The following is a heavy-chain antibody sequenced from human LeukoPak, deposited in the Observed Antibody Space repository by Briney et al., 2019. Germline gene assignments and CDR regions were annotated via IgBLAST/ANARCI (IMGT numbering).Heavy chain of an antibody. CDR1: GGSFSGYY. CDR3: ANTVTTFIFDY. Sequence: SETLSLTCAVYGGSFSGYYWSWIRQPPGKGLEWIGEINHSGSTNYNPSLKSRVTISVDTSKNQFSLKLSSVTSADTAVYYCANTVTTFIFDYWGQGTLVTVSS. D-gene: IGHD4-17*01. V-gene: IGHV4-34*01. J-gene: IGHJ4*02. CDR2: INHSGST.